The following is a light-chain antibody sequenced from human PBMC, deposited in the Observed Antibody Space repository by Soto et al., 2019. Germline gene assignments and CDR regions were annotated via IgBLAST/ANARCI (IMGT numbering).Light chain of an antibody. CDR1: QSISSG. J-gene: IGKJ1*01. V-gene: IGKV1-5*03. CDR3: QQYDSWT. CDR2: RAT. Sequence: DIKMTQSPSTLSASVGDRVTITCRASQSISSGLAWYQQKPGKAPKLLIYRATYVESGVPSRFSGSGFGTEFTLTISGLQPDNFATYSCQQYDSWTFGRGTKVEFK.